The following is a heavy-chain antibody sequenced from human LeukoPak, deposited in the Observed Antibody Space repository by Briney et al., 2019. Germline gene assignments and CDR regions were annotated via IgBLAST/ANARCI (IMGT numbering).Heavy chain of an antibody. Sequence: GGSLRLSCAGSGFTFSTSWMHWVRQAPGQGLVWVSRINSDGSTINYADSVQGRFTISRDNAKSTLYLQMNSLGAGDTAVYYCARDPGRVRGVLGFDYWGQGIPVTVSS. CDR3: ARDPGRVRGVLGFDY. D-gene: IGHD3-10*01. J-gene: IGHJ4*02. CDR1: GFTFSTSW. CDR2: INSDGSTI. V-gene: IGHV3-74*01.